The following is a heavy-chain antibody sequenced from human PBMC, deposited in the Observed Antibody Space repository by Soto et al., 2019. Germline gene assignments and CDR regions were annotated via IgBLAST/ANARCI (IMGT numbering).Heavy chain of an antibody. D-gene: IGHD3-10*01. V-gene: IGHV3-30*18. Sequence: PGESLKISCAVSGFTFSLYGMHWVRQAPGKGLEWVAFISYEGRNKYYADSVKGRFTISRDNSKNTLSLQMESLRPEDTAVYYCAKGRDSTLLRWQYFDNWGQGTQVTVSS. J-gene: IGHJ4*02. CDR1: GFTFSLYG. CDR2: ISYEGRNK. CDR3: AKGRDSTLLRWQYFDN.